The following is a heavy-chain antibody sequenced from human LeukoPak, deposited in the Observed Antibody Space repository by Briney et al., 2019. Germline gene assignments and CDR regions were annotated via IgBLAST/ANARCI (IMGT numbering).Heavy chain of an antibody. D-gene: IGHD3-10*01. CDR2: ISSSSSYI. Sequence: PGGSLRLSCAASGFTFSSYCMNWVRQAPGEGLEWVSSISSSSSYIYYADSVKGRFTISRDNAKNSLYLQMNSLRAEDTAVYYCARDGLWFGESLGMDVWGQGTTVTVSS. CDR3: ARDGLWFGESLGMDV. V-gene: IGHV3-21*01. J-gene: IGHJ6*02. CDR1: GFTFSSYC.